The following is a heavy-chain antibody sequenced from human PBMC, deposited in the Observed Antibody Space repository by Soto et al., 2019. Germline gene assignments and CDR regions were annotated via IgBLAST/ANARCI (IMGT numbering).Heavy chain of an antibody. CDR3: AKWRLYCSSTSCYEYYYYYGMHV. V-gene: IGHV1-69*13. J-gene: IGHJ6*02. Sequence: SVKVSGKASRGTVSSHAIRWVRQAPGQGXEWLGGIIPIFGTANYAQKFQGSVTITADASTSSGYMELSSLRSEDTAGYYCAKWRLYCSSTSCYEYYYYYGMHVWVQGTTVTVSS. CDR1: RGTVSSHA. D-gene: IGHD2-2*01. CDR2: IIPIFGTA.